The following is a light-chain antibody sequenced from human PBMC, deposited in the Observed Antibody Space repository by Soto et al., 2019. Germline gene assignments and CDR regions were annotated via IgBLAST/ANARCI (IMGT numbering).Light chain of an antibody. Sequence: EIVLTQSPATLSLSPGERATLSCRASQSVSSYLAWYQQKPGQAPRLLIYDASNRATGIPARFSGSGSGTDFTLTISSLGPEDFPVYYCQQRSNWPLTFGRGTKVDIK. CDR1: QSVSSY. CDR3: QQRSNWPLT. CDR2: DAS. V-gene: IGKV3-11*01. J-gene: IGKJ4*01.